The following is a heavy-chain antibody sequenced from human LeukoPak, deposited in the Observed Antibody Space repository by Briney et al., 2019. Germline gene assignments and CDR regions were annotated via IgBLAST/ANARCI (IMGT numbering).Heavy chain of an antibody. Sequence: PSETLSLTCTVSGGSISSYYWSWIRQPAGKGLEWIGRIYTSGSTNYNPSLKSRVTMSVDTSKNQFSLELSSVTAADTAVYYCARESRYISSWYTDYWGQGTLVTVSS. CDR1: GGSISSYY. CDR2: IYTSGST. V-gene: IGHV4-4*07. D-gene: IGHD6-13*01. CDR3: ARESRYISSWYTDY. J-gene: IGHJ4*02.